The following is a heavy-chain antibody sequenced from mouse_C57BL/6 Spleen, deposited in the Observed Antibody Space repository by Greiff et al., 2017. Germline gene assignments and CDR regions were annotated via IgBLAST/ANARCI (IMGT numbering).Heavy chain of an antibody. J-gene: IGHJ3*01. CDR2: ISSGGSYT. D-gene: IGHD2-5*01. CDR3: ARHPYYSNYVAY. Sequence: EVKLVESGGDLVKPGGSLKLSCAASGFTFSSYGMSWVRQTPDKRLEWVATISSGGSYTYYPDSVKGRFTISRDNAKNTLYLQMSSLKSEDTAMYYCARHPYYSNYVAYWGQGTLVTVSA. V-gene: IGHV5-6*01. CDR1: GFTFSSYG.